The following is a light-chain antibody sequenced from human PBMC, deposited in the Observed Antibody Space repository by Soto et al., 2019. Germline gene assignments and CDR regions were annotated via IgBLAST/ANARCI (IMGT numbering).Light chain of an antibody. Sequence: DIQLTQSPSSLSASVGDTVTITCRASQTVSRYLNWYQQKPGKAPKLLIYDASSLESGVPQRFSGSGSGTDFTLTISSLQPEDFATYYCQQANSFPITFGQGTRLEIK. CDR3: QQANSFPIT. CDR2: DAS. V-gene: IGKV1-39*01. J-gene: IGKJ5*01. CDR1: QTVSRY.